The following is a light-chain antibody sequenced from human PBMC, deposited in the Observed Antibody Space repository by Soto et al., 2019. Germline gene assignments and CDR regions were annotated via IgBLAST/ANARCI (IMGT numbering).Light chain of an antibody. CDR2: EVT. Sequence: QSVLTQPASVSGSPGQSITISCTGTGSDIGSYNLVSWYQQPPGKAPKLIIYEVTNRPSGVSSRFSGSKSGNTASLTISGLQAEDDADYYCCAYAPTRAFYVFGTGTNFTVL. J-gene: IGLJ1*01. CDR1: GSDIGSYNL. V-gene: IGLV2-23*02. CDR3: CAYAPTRAFYV.